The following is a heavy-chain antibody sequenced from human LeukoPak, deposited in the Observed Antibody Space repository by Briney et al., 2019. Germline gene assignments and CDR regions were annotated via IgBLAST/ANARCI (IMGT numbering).Heavy chain of an antibody. V-gene: IGHV3-74*01. Sequence: GGSLRLSCAASGFTFSNYWVHWVRQAPGKGLVWVSCINRDGSTTNYADSVKGRFTVSRDHAKNTLNLQMNSLRAEDTAVYYCARDKKSGESSEIDYWGQGTLVTVSS. CDR1: GFTFSNYW. J-gene: IGHJ4*02. CDR2: INRDGSTT. D-gene: IGHD3-10*01. CDR3: ARDKKSGESSEIDY.